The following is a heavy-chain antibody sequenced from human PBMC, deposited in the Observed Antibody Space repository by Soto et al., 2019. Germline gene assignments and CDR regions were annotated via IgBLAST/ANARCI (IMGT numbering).Heavy chain of an antibody. J-gene: IGHJ5*02. D-gene: IGHD6-19*01. Sequence: SETLSLTCTVSGGSISTYYWNWIRQPAGKRLEWLGRIYTSGYTKYNPSLKSRVTMSLDTSKRQFSLKLSSVTAADTAVYYCARETVAGTDNWFDPWGPRLLVTLST. CDR3: ARETVAGTDNWFDP. CDR1: GGSISTYY. V-gene: IGHV4-4*07. CDR2: IYTSGYT.